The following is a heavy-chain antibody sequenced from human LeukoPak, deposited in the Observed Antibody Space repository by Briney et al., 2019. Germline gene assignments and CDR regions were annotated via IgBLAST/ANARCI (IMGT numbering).Heavy chain of an antibody. J-gene: IGHJ6*02. CDR1: GYTFTSYY. D-gene: IGHD4-11*01. CDR3: ATSRHAYSNYGYYYYGMDV. V-gene: IGHV1-46*01. CDR2: INPSGGST. Sequence: ASVKVSCKASGYTFTSYYMHWVRQAPGQGLEWMGIINPSGGSTSYAQKFQGRVTMTEDTSTDTAYMELSSLRSEDTAVYYCATSRHAYSNYGYYYYGMDVWGQGTTVTVSS.